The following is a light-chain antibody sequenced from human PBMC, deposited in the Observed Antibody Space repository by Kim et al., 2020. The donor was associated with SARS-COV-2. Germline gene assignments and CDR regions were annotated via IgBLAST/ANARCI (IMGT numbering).Light chain of an antibody. CDR2: TAS. CDR1: QSVSSSH. J-gene: IGKJ2*01. CDR3: QQYDTSSYT. V-gene: IGKV3-20*01. Sequence: SPGERATRSCRASQSVSSSHLAWYQQKPGQAPRLLIYTASIRAAGVADRFTGSGSGTDFTLTISRLEPEDSAVYYCQQYDTSSYTFGPGTKLEI.